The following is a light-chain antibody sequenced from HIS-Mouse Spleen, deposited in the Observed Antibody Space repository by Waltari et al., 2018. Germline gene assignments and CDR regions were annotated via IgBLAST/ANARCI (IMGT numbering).Light chain of an antibody. CDR3: AAWDDSLNGWV. CDR1: SSNIGSNT. V-gene: IGLV1-44*01. J-gene: IGLJ3*02. Sequence: QSVLTQPPSASGTPGQRVTISCSGSSSNIGSNTVNWYQQLPGTAPKLPIYSNNRRPSGVPDPFSGSKSGTSASLAISGLQSEDEADYYCAAWDDSLNGWVFGGGTKLTVL. CDR2: SNN.